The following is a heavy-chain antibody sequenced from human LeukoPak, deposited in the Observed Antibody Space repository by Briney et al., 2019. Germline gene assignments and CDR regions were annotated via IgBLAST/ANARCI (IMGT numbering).Heavy chain of an antibody. CDR2: VSYDGNSR. Sequence: PGGSLRLSCAASGFTFSSYAMSWVRQPPGKGLEWVAVVSYDGNSRNSADSVKGRFTISRDNSKSTLFLQMNSLRPEDTAVYYCAKDRGGSTYYPFLSYFFDYWGQGTLVAVSS. J-gene: IGHJ4*02. CDR3: AKDRGGSTYYPFLSYFFDY. CDR1: GFTFSSYA. D-gene: IGHD2-15*01. V-gene: IGHV3-30*18.